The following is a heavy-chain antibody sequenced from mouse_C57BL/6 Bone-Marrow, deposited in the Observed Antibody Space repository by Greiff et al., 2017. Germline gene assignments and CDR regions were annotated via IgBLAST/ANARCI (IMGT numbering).Heavy chain of an antibody. V-gene: IGHV1-9*01. CDR3: ARGPFYYYGSSHWYFDV. J-gene: IGHJ1*03. CDR2: ILPGSGST. Sequence: VQLQQSGAELMKPGASVKLSCKATAYTFTGYWIEWVKQRPGHGLEWIGEILPGSGSTNYNEKFKGKATFTADTSSNPAYMQLSSLTTEDSAIYYCARGPFYYYGSSHWYFDVGGTGTTVTVSS. D-gene: IGHD1-1*01. CDR1: AYTFTGYW.